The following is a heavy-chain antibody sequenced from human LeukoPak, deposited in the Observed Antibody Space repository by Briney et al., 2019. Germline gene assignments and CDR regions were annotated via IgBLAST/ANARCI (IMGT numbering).Heavy chain of an antibody. V-gene: IGHV4-59*08. D-gene: IGHD3-10*01. CDR2: IYCSRST. CDR1: GGSISRYS. J-gene: IGHJ4*02. Sequence: KTSETLSLTCTVSGGSISRYSWSWIRQPPGKGLEWIGYIYCSRSTNYNPSLKSRVTISVDTSRNQFSLKLTSVTAADTAFYYCTTQGGITMAPVFDYWGQGTLVTVSS. CDR3: TTQGGITMAPVFDY.